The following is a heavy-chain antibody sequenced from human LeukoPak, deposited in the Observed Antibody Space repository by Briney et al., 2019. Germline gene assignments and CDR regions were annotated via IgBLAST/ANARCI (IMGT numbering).Heavy chain of an antibody. V-gene: IGHV4-34*01. D-gene: IGHD2-15*01. J-gene: IGHJ4*02. CDR1: GGSFSGYY. CDR3: ASEVVAATLDY. CDR2: INHGGST. Sequence: SETLSLTCAVYGGSFSGYYWSWIRQPPGKGLEWIGEINHGGSTNYDPSLKSRVTISVDTSKNQFSLKLSSVTAADTAVYYCASEVVAATLDYWGQGTLVTVSS.